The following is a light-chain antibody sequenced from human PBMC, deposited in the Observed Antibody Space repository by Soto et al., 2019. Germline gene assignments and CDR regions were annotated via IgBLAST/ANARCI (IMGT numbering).Light chain of an antibody. CDR3: SLYISGSTYV. CDR2: EVN. J-gene: IGLJ1*01. V-gene: IGLV2-18*01. Sequence: QSALTQPPAVSGSPGQSVTISCTGTSSDVGSYNRLSWYQQPPGTAPKLIMYEVNTRPSGVPYRFSGSKSGSTASLTISGLQVEDEADYYCSLYISGSTYVFGTGTKVTVL. CDR1: SSDVGSYNR.